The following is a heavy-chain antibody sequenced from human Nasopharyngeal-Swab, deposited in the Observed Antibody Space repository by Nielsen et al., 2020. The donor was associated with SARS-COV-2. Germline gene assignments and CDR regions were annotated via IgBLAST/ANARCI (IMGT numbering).Heavy chain of an antibody. Sequence: WIRQPPGKGLEWIGGINHSGSTNYNPSLKSRVTISVDTSKNQFSLKLSSVTAADTAVYYCAGRPDYGDYTGGFDYRGQGTLVTVSS. CDR3: AGRPDYGDYTGGFDY. V-gene: IGHV4-34*01. D-gene: IGHD4-17*01. J-gene: IGHJ4*02. CDR2: INHSGST.